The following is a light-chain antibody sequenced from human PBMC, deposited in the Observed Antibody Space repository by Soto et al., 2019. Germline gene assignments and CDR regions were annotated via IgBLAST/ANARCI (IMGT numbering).Light chain of an antibody. J-gene: IGLJ2*01. V-gene: IGLV2-23*01. CDR1: SSDGGSYNL. Sequence: QSVLTQPASVSGSPGQSITISCTGTSSDGGSYNLVSWYQHHPGKAPKLMIYEGSKWPSGVSNRFSGSKSGHTASLTISGLKAEDEANYFSCSYAGSVVFGGGTKLPVL. CDR2: EGS. CDR3: CSYAGSVV.